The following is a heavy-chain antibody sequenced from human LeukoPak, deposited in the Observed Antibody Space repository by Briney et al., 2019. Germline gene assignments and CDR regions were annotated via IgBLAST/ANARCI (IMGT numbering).Heavy chain of an antibody. D-gene: IGHD1-26*01. CDR3: ARVSGSELTFDY. CDR1: GYTFTGYY. J-gene: IGHJ4*02. V-gene: IGHV1-2*02. Sequence: GASVKVSCKASGYTFTGYYMHWVRQAPGQGLEGMGWINPNSGGTNYAQKLRGGVTMTRDTSISTTYMELSRLRSDDTAVYYCARVSGSELTFDYWGQGTLVTVSS. CDR2: INPNSGGT.